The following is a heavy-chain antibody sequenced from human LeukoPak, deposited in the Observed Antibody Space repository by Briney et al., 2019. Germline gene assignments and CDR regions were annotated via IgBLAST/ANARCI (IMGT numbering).Heavy chain of an antibody. J-gene: IGHJ4*02. CDR3: ARDFFWELGSGDTHNYFDY. Sequence: GGSLRLSCAASGFTFDDYGISWVRQAPGKGLEWVSSINWNGGSTDYADSVKGRFTISRDNAKNSLYLQMNSLRAEDTAVYYCARDFFWELGSGDTHNYFDYWGQGTLVTVSS. V-gene: IGHV3-20*04. CDR2: INWNGGST. CDR1: GFTFDDYG. D-gene: IGHD1-26*01.